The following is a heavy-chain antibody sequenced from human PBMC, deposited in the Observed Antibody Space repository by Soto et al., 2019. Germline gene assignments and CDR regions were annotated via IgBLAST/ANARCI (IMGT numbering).Heavy chain of an antibody. J-gene: IGHJ6*02. CDR3: AKDYGPLDTAMVTATYYGMDV. CDR2: ISGSGGST. CDR1: GFSFSSYG. Sequence: GGSLRLSCAASGFSFSSYGMHWVRQAPGKGLEWVSAISGSGGSTYYADSVKGRFTISRDNSKNTLYLQMNSLRAEDTAVYYCAKDYGPLDTAMVTATYYGMDVWGQGTTVTVSS. V-gene: IGHV3-23*01. D-gene: IGHD5-18*01.